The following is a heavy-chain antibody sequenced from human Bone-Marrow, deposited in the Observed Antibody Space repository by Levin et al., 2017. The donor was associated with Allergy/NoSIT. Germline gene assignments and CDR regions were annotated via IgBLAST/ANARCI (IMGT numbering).Heavy chain of an antibody. D-gene: IGHD4-17*01. CDR1: GFTVSTNY. CDR2: IYSGGAT. J-gene: IGHJ4*02. V-gene: IGHV3-53*01. Sequence: SGGSLRLSCAASGFTVSTNYVNWVRQAPGKGLEWVSVIYSGGATYYADSVKGRFIISRDNSKNTIYLQMNTLRAEDTGVYYCASGVSDDYGDYLRYWGQGTLVTVSS. CDR3: ASGVSDDYGDYLRY.